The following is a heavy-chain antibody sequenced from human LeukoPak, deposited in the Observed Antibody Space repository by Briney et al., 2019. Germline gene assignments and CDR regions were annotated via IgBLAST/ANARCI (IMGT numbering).Heavy chain of an antibody. J-gene: IGHJ4*02. Sequence: ASVKVSYKASGYTFTKYGITWVRQAPGQGLEWMGWISTYNGDTKYAQKFQGRVTMTTDTSTSTVYMELRSLRSDDTAVYYCARDPSNSSGWYIFFDFWGQGTLVAVSS. CDR2: ISTYNGDT. CDR1: GYTFTKYG. CDR3: ARDPSNSSGWYIFFDF. D-gene: IGHD6-19*01. V-gene: IGHV1-18*01.